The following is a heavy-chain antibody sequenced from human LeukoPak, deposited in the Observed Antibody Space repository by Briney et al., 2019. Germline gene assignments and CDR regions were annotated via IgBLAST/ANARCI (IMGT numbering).Heavy chain of an antibody. Sequence: GGSLRLSCAASGFTFSSYSMSWVRLAPGKGLEWVSGISGSGDRTYYADAVKGRFTISRDNSKSTLCLQMNSLRAEDTAVYYCAKQLGYCSDGSCYFSYWGQGTLVTVSS. CDR3: AKQLGYCSDGSCYFSY. J-gene: IGHJ4*02. CDR2: ISGSGDRT. V-gene: IGHV3-23*01. D-gene: IGHD2-15*01. CDR1: GFTFSSYS.